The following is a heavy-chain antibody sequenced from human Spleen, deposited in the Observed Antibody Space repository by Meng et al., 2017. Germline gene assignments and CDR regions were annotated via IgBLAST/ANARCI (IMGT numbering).Heavy chain of an antibody. CDR1: GFSLSNARMG. D-gene: IGHD3-22*01. CDR2: IFSNDEK. Sequence: SGPTLVKPTETLTLTCTVSGFSLSNARMGVSWIRQPPGKALEWLAHIFSNDEKSYSTSLKSRLTISKDTSKSQVVLTMTNMDPVDTATYYCARVPYYYDSSGYYYLSYFDYWGQGTLVTVSS. V-gene: IGHV2-26*01. J-gene: IGHJ4*02. CDR3: ARVPYYYDSSGYYYLSYFDY.